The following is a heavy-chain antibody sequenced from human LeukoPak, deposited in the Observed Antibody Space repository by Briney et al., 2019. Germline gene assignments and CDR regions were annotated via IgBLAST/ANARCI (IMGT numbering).Heavy chain of an antibody. CDR3: ARESIAVAGAPFDY. V-gene: IGHV4-39*02. D-gene: IGHD6-19*01. CDR1: GGSISSSSYY. CDR2: IYYSGST. Sequence: PSETLSLTCTVSGGSISSSSYYWGWIRQPPGKGLEWIGSIYYSGSTYYNPSLKSRVTISVDTSKNQFSLKLSSVTAADTAVYYCARESIAVAGAPFDYWGQGTLVTVSS. J-gene: IGHJ4*02.